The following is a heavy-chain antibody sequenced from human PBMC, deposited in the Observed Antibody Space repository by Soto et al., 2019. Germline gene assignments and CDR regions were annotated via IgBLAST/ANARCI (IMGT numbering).Heavy chain of an antibody. Sequence: SETLSLTCAVSGGSISSSSYYWGWVRQPPGKGLEWIGYIYYSGSTNYNPYLKSRVTIAVDTSKNQFSLKLSSVTAADTAVYYCARHVIEMAPFGYWEQRTLVTVSS. CDR1: GGSISSSSYY. CDR2: IYYSGST. CDR3: ARHVIEMAPFGY. V-gene: IGHV4-61*05. J-gene: IGHJ4*02.